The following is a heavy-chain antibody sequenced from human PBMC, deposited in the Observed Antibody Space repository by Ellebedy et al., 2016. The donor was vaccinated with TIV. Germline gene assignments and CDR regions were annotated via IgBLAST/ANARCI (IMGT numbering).Heavy chain of an antibody. Sequence: GESLKISCQGSGYSFPTYWISWVRQMPGKGLEWMGKIDPSDSYTNYNPSFQGHVTISADKSISTVYLQWSSLKASDTAMYYCARHVGGVGECDYWGQGTLVTVSS. J-gene: IGHJ4*02. CDR3: ARHVGGVGECDY. CDR2: IDPSDSYT. V-gene: IGHV5-10-1*01. CDR1: GYSFPTYW. D-gene: IGHD3-16*01.